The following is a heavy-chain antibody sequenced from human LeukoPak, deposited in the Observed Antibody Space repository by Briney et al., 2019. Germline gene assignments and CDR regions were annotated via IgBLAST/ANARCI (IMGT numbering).Heavy chain of an antibody. CDR3: ARWDYGDYGDY. CDR1: GGSFSGYY. V-gene: IGHV4-34*01. D-gene: IGHD4-17*01. Sequence: SSETLSLTCAVYGGSFSGYYWSWIRQPPGKGLEWIGEINHSGSTNYNPSLKSRVTISVDTSKNQFSLKLSSVTAADTAVYYRARWDYGDYGDYWGQGTLVTVSS. J-gene: IGHJ4*02. CDR2: INHSGST.